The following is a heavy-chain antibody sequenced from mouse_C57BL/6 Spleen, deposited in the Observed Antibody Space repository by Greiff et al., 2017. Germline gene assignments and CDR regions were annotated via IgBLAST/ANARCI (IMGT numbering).Heavy chain of an antibody. Sequence: EVQRVESGGGLVKPGGSLKLSCAASGFTFSSYAMSWVRQTPEKRLEWVATISDGGSYTYYPDNVKGRFTISRDNAKNNLYLQMSHLKSEDTAMYYCAQDPGGDKAYWGQGTLVTVSA. V-gene: IGHV5-4*01. J-gene: IGHJ3*01. CDR1: GFTFSSYA. D-gene: IGHD2-13*01. CDR2: ISDGGSYT. CDR3: AQDPGGDKAY.